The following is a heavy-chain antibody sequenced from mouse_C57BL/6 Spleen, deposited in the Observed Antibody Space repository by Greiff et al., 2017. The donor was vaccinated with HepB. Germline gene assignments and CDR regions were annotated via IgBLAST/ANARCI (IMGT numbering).Heavy chain of an antibody. CDR3: ARPDYYGSSRGYFDV. Sequence: QVQLQQPGAELVRPGSSVKLSCKASGYTFTSYWMHWVKQRPIQGLEWIGNIDPSDSETHYNQKFKDKATLTVDKSSSTAYMQLSSLTSEDSAVYYCARPDYYGSSRGYFDVWGTGTAVTVSS. D-gene: IGHD1-1*01. V-gene: IGHV1-52*01. CDR2: IDPSDSET. CDR1: GYTFTSYW. J-gene: IGHJ1*03.